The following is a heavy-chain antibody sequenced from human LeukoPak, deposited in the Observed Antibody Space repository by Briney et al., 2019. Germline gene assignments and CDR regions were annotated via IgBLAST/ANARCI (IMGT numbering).Heavy chain of an antibody. CDR1: GYSSTSCC. V-gene: IGHV5-51*01. Sequence: PAESMQISCKGSGYSSTSCCNGWGRQLPGKGLEWMGIIYPGDSDTRYSPSFQGQVTISADKSISTAYLQWSRLKASDTAMYYCARPGWFRAFDIWGQGTMVTVSS. CDR2: IYPGDSDT. CDR3: ARPGWFRAFDI. D-gene: IGHD2-15*01. J-gene: IGHJ3*02.